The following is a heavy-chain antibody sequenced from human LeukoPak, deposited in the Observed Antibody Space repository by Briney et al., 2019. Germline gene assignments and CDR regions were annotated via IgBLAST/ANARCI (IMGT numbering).Heavy chain of an antibody. Sequence: SQTLSLTCAVSGGSVSGGGYYWGWIRQPPGKDLGRIGYIYQSGSTFYNASLKSRVTMSVDRSKNQFSLNLISVTAADTAVYYCARGVRYYDSSGRLYDYWGQGTLVTVSS. CDR2: IYQSGST. D-gene: IGHD3-22*01. V-gene: IGHV4-30-2*01. J-gene: IGHJ4*02. CDR1: GGSVSGGGYY. CDR3: ARGVRYYDSSGRLYDY.